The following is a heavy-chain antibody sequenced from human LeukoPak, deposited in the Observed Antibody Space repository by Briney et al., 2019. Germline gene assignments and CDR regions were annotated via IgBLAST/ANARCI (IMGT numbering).Heavy chain of an antibody. CDR2: IIPIFGTA. J-gene: IGHJ3*02. Sequence: GASVKVSCKASGYTFTSYGISWVRQAPGQGLEWMGGIIPIFGTANYAQKFQGRVTITADESTSTAYMELSSLRSEDTAVYYCAEGSWSGFGPNAFDIWGQGTMVTVSS. CDR1: GYTFTSYG. V-gene: IGHV1-69*13. CDR3: AEGSWSGFGPNAFDI. D-gene: IGHD3-3*01.